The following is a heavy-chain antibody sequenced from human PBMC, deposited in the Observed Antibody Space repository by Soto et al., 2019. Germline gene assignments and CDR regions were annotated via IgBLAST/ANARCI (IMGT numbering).Heavy chain of an antibody. J-gene: IGHJ6*03. CDR2: IYYSGST. Sequence: PSGTQSLTCIVSGGSISSSSYYWGWIRQPPGKGLEWIGSIYYSGSTYYNPSLKSQVTISVDTSKNQFSLKLSSVTAADTAVYYCACYDFWSAYPTNMDVWGKGTTVTVSS. V-gene: IGHV4-39*01. CDR1: GGSISSSSYY. CDR3: ACYDFWSAYPTNMDV. D-gene: IGHD3-3*01.